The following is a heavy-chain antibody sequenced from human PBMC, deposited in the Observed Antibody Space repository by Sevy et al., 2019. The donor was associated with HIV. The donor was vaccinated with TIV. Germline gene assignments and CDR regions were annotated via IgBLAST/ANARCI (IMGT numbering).Heavy chain of an antibody. CDR2: IKSDGSDK. D-gene: IGHD3-16*01. CDR3: AQETVGGFDS. V-gene: IGHV3-7*01. CDR1: GFTFSAYW. J-gene: IGHJ4*02. Sequence: GGSLRLSCAASGFTFSAYWMNWVRQAPGKGLEWVANIKSDGSDKNYVDSVEGRFTISRDNAKNSLYLQMNSLRVEDTAVYYCAQETVGGFDSWGQGTLVTVSS.